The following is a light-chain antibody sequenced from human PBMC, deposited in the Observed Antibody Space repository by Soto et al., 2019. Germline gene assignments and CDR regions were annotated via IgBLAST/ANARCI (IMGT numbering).Light chain of an antibody. Sequence: IVLTQSPGTLSLSPGERAALSCMASQSVGKSLAWYQQKPGQAPRLLIYGASTRATGIPDRFSGSGSGTDFTLTISRLEHEDFAVYYCQQYGGSPRTFGQGTKVDIK. CDR3: QQYGGSPRT. V-gene: IGKV3-20*01. CDR1: QSVGKS. J-gene: IGKJ1*01. CDR2: GAS.